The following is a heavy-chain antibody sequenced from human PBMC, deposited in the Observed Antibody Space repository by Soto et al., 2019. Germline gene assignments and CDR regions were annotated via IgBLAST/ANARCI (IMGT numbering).Heavy chain of an antibody. CDR3: ARDYFGPPSYSDSSVYIRAWRFYGMDV. Sequence: QVQLVESGGGVVQPGRSLRLSCAASGFTFNMYGIHWVRQTPGKGLEWVTVISHDGSKKCHADSVKGRFTISRDNSKNTVYLQMNSLRVEDTAVYFCARDYFGPPSYSDSSVYIRAWRFYGMDVWGHGTTVTVSS. D-gene: IGHD3-22*01. J-gene: IGHJ6*02. V-gene: IGHV3-30*03. CDR1: GFTFNMYG. CDR2: ISHDGSKK.